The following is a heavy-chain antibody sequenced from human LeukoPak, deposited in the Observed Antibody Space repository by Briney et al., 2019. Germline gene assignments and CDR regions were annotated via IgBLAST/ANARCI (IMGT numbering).Heavy chain of an antibody. J-gene: IGHJ4*02. D-gene: IGHD6-19*01. CDR3: ARVSSGWHGFNY. CDR1: VYTFTDYH. V-gene: IGHV1-2*06. Sequence: ASVKVSCKASVYTFTDYHIHWVRQAPGQGLEWMGRINPNSGDTNYAQMFQGRVTMTRDTSIRTAYMELSRLRSDDTAVYYCARVSSGWHGFNYWGQGTLVTVSS. CDR2: INPNSGDT.